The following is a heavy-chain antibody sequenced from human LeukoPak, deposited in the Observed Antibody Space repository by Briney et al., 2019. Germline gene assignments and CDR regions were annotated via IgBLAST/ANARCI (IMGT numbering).Heavy chain of an antibody. J-gene: IGHJ5*02. CDR1: GYTFTGYY. Sequence: ASVKVSCKASGYTFTGYYIHWVRQAPGQGLEWMGRINPNSGGTNYAQKFQGRVTMTRDTSISTAYMELSRLRSDDTAVYYCARPHTVLYNWFDPWGQGTLVTASS. CDR3: ARPHTVLYNWFDP. V-gene: IGHV1-2*06. CDR2: INPNSGGT. D-gene: IGHD4-11*01.